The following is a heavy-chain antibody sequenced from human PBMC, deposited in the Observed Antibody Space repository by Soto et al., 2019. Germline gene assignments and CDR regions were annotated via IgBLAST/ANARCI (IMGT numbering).Heavy chain of an antibody. D-gene: IGHD6-19*01. V-gene: IGHV1-18*01. CDR1: GYTFTSYV. CDR2: ISAYNGNT. Sequence: ASVKVSCKASGYTFTSYVISWVRQAPGQGLEWMGWISAYNGNTNYAQKLQGRVTMTTDTSTSTAYMELRSLRSDDTAVYYCASRYSSGWYFPYFDYWGQGTLVTVSS. J-gene: IGHJ4*02. CDR3: ASRYSSGWYFPYFDY.